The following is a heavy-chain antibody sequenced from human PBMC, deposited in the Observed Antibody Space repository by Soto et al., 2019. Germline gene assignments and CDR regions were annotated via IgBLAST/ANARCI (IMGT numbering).Heavy chain of an antibody. CDR3: AKGDYCRGNSCYLFIDN. D-gene: IGHD2-2*01. Sequence: GGSLRLSCEATGFTFGDYAMNWVRQAPGKGLEWVTAINWNGRSVGYADSVKGRFTVSRDNAKNSLYLQMNSLRAEDTASYHCAKGDYCRGNSCYLFIDNWGQGTLVTVSS. J-gene: IGHJ4*02. CDR1: GFTFGDYA. V-gene: IGHV3-20*01. CDR2: INWNGRSV.